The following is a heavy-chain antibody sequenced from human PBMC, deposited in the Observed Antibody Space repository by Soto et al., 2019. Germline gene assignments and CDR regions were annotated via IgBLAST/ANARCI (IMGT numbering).Heavy chain of an antibody. CDR1: GFTFSSYG. J-gene: IGHJ6*02. Sequence: GGSLRLSCAASGFTFSSYGMHWVRQAPGKGLEWVAVISYDGSNKCYADSVKGRFTISRDNSKNTLYLQMNSLRAEDTAVYYCARTLARGYYYYGMDVWGQGTTVTV. V-gene: IGHV3-30*03. CDR3: ARTLARGYYYYGMDV. CDR2: ISYDGSNK. D-gene: IGHD3-3*02.